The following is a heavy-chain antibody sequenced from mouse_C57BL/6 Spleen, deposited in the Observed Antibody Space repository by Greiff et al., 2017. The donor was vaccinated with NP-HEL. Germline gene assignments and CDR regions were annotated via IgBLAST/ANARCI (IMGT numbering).Heavy chain of an antibody. Sequence: QVQLQQSGAELVRPGASVTLSCKASGYTFTDYEMHWVKQTPVHGLEWIGAIDPETGGTAYNQKFKGKAILTADKSSSTAYMELRSLTSEDSAVYYCTRPSIYYYGSSSFDYWGQGTTLTVSS. CDR1: GYTFTDYE. CDR2: IDPETGGT. D-gene: IGHD1-1*01. J-gene: IGHJ2*01. V-gene: IGHV1-15*01. CDR3: TRPSIYYYGSSSFDY.